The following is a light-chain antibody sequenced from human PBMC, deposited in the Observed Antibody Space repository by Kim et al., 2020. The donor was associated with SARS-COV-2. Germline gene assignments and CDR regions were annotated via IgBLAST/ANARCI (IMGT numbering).Light chain of an antibody. J-gene: IGLJ1*01. V-gene: IGLV1-40*01. CDR2: GDT. Sequence: TISSTGTTANVGAESDVHWSQPLPGTAPHLLFFGDTTRASRVPGRSSGAKSGTSASLAITGLQAEDEGDYYCHSYDSGLTGYVFGSGTKVTVL. CDR1: TANVGAESD. CDR3: HSYDSGLTGYV.